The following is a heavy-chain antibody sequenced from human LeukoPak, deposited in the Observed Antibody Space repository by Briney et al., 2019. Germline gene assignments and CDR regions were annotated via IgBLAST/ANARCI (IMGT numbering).Heavy chain of an antibody. Sequence: GGSLRLSCGASGFIFRNYGMHWVRQAPGKGLQWVAVIYSDGSNKNSADSVRGRFTISRDNSKNALYLKMNSLRAEDTAVYYCARGNYYDRSGLDYWGQGTLVTVSS. J-gene: IGHJ4*02. V-gene: IGHV3-33*01. D-gene: IGHD3-22*01. CDR1: GFIFRNYG. CDR2: IYSDGSNK. CDR3: ARGNYYDRSGLDY.